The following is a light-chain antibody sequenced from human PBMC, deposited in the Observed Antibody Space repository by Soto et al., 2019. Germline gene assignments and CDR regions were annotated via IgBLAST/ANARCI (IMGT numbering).Light chain of an antibody. V-gene: IGKV3-15*01. J-gene: IGKJ1*01. CDR1: QSVSTN. CDR3: QQYSHWPT. CDR2: GAS. Sequence: EIVMTQSPATLSVSPGERATLSCRASQSVSTNLAWYQQKPGQAPRLLIYGASTRATGFPARFSGSGSGTEFSLTISSLQSEDFAVYYCQQYSHWPTFGQGTKVEIK.